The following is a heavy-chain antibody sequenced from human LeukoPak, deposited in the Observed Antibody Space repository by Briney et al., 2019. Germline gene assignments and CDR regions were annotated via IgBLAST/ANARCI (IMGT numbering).Heavy chain of an antibody. V-gene: IGHV3-30-3*01. D-gene: IGHD1-26*01. CDR2: ISYDGSNR. CDR1: GFTFSSYA. Sequence: GRSLRLSCAASGFTFSSYAMHWVRQAPGKGLEWVAVISYDGSNRYYADSVKGRFTISRDNSKNTLYLQMNSLRAEDTAVYYCARVGGRYYYYYGMEVWGQGTTVTVSS. J-gene: IGHJ6*02. CDR3: ARVGGRYYYYYGMEV.